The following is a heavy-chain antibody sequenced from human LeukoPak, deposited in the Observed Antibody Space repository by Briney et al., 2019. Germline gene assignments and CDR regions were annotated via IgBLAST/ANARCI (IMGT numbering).Heavy chain of an antibody. D-gene: IGHD6-13*01. CDR2: ISYDGSNK. CDR3: ARWGVAAAVHDAFDI. CDR1: GITFSSYL. Sequence: AGGSLRLSCAASGITFSSYLMHWVRQAPGKGLEWVAVISYDGSNKYYADSVKGRFTISRDNSKNTLYLRMNSLRAEDTAVYYCARWGVAAAVHDAFDIWGQGTMVTVSS. V-gene: IGHV3-30-3*01. J-gene: IGHJ3*02.